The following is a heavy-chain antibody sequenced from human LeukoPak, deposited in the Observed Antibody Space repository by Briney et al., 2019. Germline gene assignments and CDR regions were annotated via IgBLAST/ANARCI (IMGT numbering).Heavy chain of an antibody. CDR1: GGTFSSYA. J-gene: IGHJ4*02. D-gene: IGHD5-24*01. Sequence: ASVKVSCKASGGTFSSYAISWVRQAPGQGLEWMGTINPSGGSTSYAQKFQGRVTMTRDTSTSTVYMELSSLRSEDTAVYYCARDWGLIAVEMATIPGYYFDYWGQGTLVTVSS. CDR3: ARDWGLIAVEMATIPGYYFDY. CDR2: INPSGGST. V-gene: IGHV1-46*01.